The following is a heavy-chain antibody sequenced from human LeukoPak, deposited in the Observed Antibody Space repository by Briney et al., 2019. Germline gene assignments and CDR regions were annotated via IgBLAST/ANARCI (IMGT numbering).Heavy chain of an antibody. D-gene: IGHD3-22*01. V-gene: IGHV4-59*08. CDR3: ARNSSGIHFDY. Sequence: SETLSLTCTVSGGSISSYYWSWIRQPPGKGLEWIGSIYNSGSTHYNPSLKSRVTISVDTSMNQFSLKLSSVTAADTAVYYCARNSSGIHFDYWGRGTLVTVSS. J-gene: IGHJ4*02. CDR1: GGSISSYY. CDR2: IYNSGST.